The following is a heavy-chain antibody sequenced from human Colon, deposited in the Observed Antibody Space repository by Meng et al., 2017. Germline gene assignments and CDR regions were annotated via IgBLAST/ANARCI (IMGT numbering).Heavy chain of an antibody. CDR3: ARVDFRGKTADSTGLGH. V-gene: IGHV4-34*01. CDR1: DGAFSDYY. CDR2: INHSGGA. J-gene: IGHJ4*02. D-gene: IGHD3-16*01. Sequence: QVALHQWGAGLLTPSETLSLTGAAYDGAFSDYYWSWIRQPPGKGLEWIGEINHSGGANYNPSLQSRVTISVDTSKNQFSLKLSSVIAADTAVYYCARVDFRGKTADSTGLGHWGQGTLVTVSS.